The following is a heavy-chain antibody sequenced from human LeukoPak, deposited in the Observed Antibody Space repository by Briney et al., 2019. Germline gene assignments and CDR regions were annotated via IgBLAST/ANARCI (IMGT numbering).Heavy chain of an antibody. CDR1: GGSVNSGSYY. D-gene: IGHD5-18*01. CDR2: IYYSGST. CDR3: ARGSRGYSYG. J-gene: IGHJ4*02. V-gene: IGHV4-61*01. Sequence: SETLSLTCTVSGGSVNSGSYYWSWIRQPPGKGLEWIGYIYYSGSTNYNPSLKSRVTISVDTSKNQFSLKLSSVTAAGTAVYYCARGSRGYSYGWGQGTLVTVSS.